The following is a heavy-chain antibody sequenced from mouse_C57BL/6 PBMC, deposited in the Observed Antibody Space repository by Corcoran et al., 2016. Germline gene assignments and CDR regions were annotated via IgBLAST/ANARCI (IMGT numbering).Heavy chain of an antibody. CDR3: ARRDHRGRYFDY. V-gene: IGHV1-18*01. J-gene: IGHJ2*01. CDR2: INPNNGGT. D-gene: IGHD3-3*01. CDR1: GYTFTDYN. Sequence: EVQLQQSGPELVKPGASVKIPCKASGYTFTDYNMDWVTQSHGKSLEWIGDINPNNGGTIYNQKFKGKATLTVDKSSSTAYMELRSLTSEDTAVYYCARRDHRGRYFDYWGQGTTLTVSP.